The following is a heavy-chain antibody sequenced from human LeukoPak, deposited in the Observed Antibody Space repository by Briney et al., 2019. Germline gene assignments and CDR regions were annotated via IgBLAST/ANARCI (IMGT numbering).Heavy chain of an antibody. Sequence: GRSLRLSCAASGFTFSSYAMHWVRQAPGKGLEWVAVISYDGSNKYYADSVKGRFTISRDNSKNTLYLQMNSLRAEDTAVYYCASGAAAFNSYYDILTGSRTGAFDIWGQGTMVTVSS. CDR2: ISYDGSNK. CDR1: GFTFSSYA. J-gene: IGHJ3*02. D-gene: IGHD3-9*01. CDR3: ASGAAAFNSYYDILTGSRTGAFDI. V-gene: IGHV3-30-3*01.